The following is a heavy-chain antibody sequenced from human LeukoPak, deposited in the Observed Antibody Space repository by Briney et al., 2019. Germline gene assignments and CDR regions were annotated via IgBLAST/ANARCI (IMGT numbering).Heavy chain of an antibody. J-gene: IGHJ4*02. V-gene: IGHV4-31*03. CDR2: IYYSGST. CDR1: GGSISSGGYY. Sequence: PSQTLSLTCTVSGGSISSGGYYWSWIRQHPGKGLEWIGYIYYSGSTYYNPSLKSRVTISVDTSKNQFSLKLSSVTAADTAVYYCARLTKKDSSSPCFDYWGQGTLVTVSS. CDR3: ARLTKKDSSSPCFDY. D-gene: IGHD6-6*01.